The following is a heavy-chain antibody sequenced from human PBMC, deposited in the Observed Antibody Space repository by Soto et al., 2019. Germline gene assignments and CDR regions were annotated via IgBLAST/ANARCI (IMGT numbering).Heavy chain of an antibody. Sequence: QVQLQQWSAGLLKPSETLSLTCAVSGESFSGYYWSWIRQPPGKGLERIGEINHSGSTNYNPSLKRRVTMSVDTSKNHFSLTLSSVTAADTAMYYCAGNIVATISSFDYGGQGTLVTVSS. V-gene: IGHV4-34*02. CDR3: AGNIVATISSFDY. CDR1: GESFSGYY. J-gene: IGHJ4*02. CDR2: INHSGST. D-gene: IGHD5-12*01.